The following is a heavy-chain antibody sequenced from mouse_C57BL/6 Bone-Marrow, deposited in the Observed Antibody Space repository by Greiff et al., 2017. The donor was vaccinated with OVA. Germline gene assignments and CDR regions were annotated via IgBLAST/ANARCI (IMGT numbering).Heavy chain of an antibody. J-gene: IGHJ1*03. D-gene: IGHD2-3*01. V-gene: IGHV1-19*01. CDR2: INPYNGGT. CDR1: GYTFTDYY. CDR3: ARGDGYYWYFDV. Sequence: EVKLQQSGPVLVKPGASVKMSCKASGYTFTDYYMNWVKQSHGKSLEWIGVINPYNGGTSYNQKFKGKATLTVDKSSSTAYMELNSLTSEDSAVYYCARGDGYYWYFDVWGTGTTVTVSS.